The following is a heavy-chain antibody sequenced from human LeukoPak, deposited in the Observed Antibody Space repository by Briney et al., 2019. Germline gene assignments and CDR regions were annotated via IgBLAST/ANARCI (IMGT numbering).Heavy chain of an antibody. Sequence: SETLSLTCTVSGGSISSGSYYWSWIRQPAGKGLEWIGRIYTSGSTNYNPSLKSRVTISVDTSKNQFSLKLSSVTAADTAVYYCARVKGGIVATIDYWGQGTLVTVSS. D-gene: IGHD5-12*01. CDR2: IYTSGST. CDR3: ARVKGGIVATIDY. V-gene: IGHV4-61*02. CDR1: GGSISSGSYY. J-gene: IGHJ4*02.